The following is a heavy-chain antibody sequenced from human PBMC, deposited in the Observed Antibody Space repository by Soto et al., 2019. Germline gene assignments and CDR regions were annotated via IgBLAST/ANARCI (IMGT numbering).Heavy chain of an antibody. Sequence: EVQLLESGGGLVQPGGSLRLSCAASGFTFSSYAMSWVRQAPGKGLEWVSAISGSGGSTYYADSVKGRFTISRDNSKNTLYLQINSLRAEDTAVYYCANHYDILTGYYLAWGQGTLVTVSS. J-gene: IGHJ4*02. V-gene: IGHV3-23*01. CDR2: ISGSGGST. CDR1: GFTFSSYA. D-gene: IGHD3-9*01. CDR3: ANHYDILTGYYLA.